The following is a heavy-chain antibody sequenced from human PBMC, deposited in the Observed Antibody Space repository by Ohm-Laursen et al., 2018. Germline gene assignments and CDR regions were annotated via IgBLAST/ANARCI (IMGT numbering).Heavy chain of an antibody. J-gene: IGHJ4*02. CDR1: GFTFSSYG. CDR2: ISYDGSNK. D-gene: IGHD3-22*01. V-gene: IGHV3-30*18. CDR3: AKDHNLYYYDIKGADY. Sequence: SLRLSCAASGFTFSSYGVHWVRQAPGKGLEWVAVISYDGSNKYYADSVKGRFTISRDNSKNTLYLQMNSLRAEDTAVYYCAKDHNLYYYDIKGADYWGQGTLVTVSS.